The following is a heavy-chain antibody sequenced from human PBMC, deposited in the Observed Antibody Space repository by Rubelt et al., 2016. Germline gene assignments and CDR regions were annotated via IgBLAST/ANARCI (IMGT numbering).Heavy chain of an antibody. D-gene: IGHD5-18*01. Sequence: QLQLQESGPGLVKPSETLSLTCTVSGGSISRSSYYWGWIRPPPGKGLEWIGRIYYNGSTYYTQSLKSRVTISIDTSKNQFSMKLSSLTDADTAVYYCARGNTALVTLNYWGQGTLVTVSS. J-gene: IGHJ4*02. V-gene: IGHV4-39*01. CDR2: IYYNGST. CDR3: ARGNTALVTLNY. CDR1: GGSISRSSYY.